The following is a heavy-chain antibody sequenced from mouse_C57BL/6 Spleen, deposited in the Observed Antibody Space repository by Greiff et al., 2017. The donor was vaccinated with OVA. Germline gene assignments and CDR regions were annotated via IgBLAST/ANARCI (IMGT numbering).Heavy chain of an antibody. CDR1: GFNIKDDY. Sequence: LVESGAELVRPGASVKLSCTASGFNIKDDYMHWVKQRPEQGLEWIGWIDPENGDTEYASKFQGKATITADTSSNTAYLQLSSLTSEDTAVYYCTTGGRYYAMDYWGQGTSVTVSS. V-gene: IGHV14-4*01. CDR3: TTGGRYYAMDY. J-gene: IGHJ4*01. D-gene: IGHD1-1*01. CDR2: IDPENGDT.